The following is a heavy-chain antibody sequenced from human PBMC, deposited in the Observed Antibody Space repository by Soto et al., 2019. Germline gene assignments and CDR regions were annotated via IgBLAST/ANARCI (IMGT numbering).Heavy chain of an antibody. CDR3: ARGQLGYCSGGSCYSGWFDP. D-gene: IGHD2-15*01. Sequence: QVQLVQSGAEVKKPGSSVKVSCKASGGTFSSYAISWVRQAPGQGLERMGGIIPIFGTANYAQKFQGRVTITADKSRSTAYMELSSLRSEDTAVYYCARGQLGYCSGGSCYSGWFDPWGQGTLVTVSS. J-gene: IGHJ5*02. V-gene: IGHV1-69*06. CDR1: GGTFSSYA. CDR2: IIPIFGTA.